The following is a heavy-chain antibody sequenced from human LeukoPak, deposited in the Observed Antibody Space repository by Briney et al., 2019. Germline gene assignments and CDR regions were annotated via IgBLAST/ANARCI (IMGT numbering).Heavy chain of an antibody. J-gene: IGHJ5*02. D-gene: IGHD6-13*01. CDR3: ARYSSSWYNWLDP. Sequence: ASVKVSCKASGGTFSSYAISWVRQAPGQGLEWMGGIIPIFGTANYAQKFQGRVTITADKSTSTAYMELSSLRSEDTAVYYCARYSSSWYNWLDPWGQGTLVTVSS. CDR1: GGTFSSYA. V-gene: IGHV1-69*06. CDR2: IIPIFGTA.